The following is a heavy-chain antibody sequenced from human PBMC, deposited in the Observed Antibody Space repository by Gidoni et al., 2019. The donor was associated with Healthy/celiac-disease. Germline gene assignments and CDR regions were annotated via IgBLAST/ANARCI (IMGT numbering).Heavy chain of an antibody. CDR1: GGTFSSYA. V-gene: IGHV1-69*01. Sequence: VQLVQSGAEVKKPGSSVKVSCKASGGTFSSYAISWVRQAPGQGLEWMGWIIPIFGTANYAQKFQGRVTITADESTSTAYMELSSLRSEDTAVYYCARDWGEYSSFRDYYGMDVWGKGTTVTVSS. CDR2: IIPIFGTA. D-gene: IGHD6-6*01. CDR3: ARDWGEYSSFRDYYGMDV. J-gene: IGHJ6*04.